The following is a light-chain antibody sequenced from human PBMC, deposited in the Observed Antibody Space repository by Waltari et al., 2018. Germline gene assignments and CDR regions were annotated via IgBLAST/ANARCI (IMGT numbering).Light chain of an antibody. CDR3: AAWDDSLNAYV. CDR1: SSNIGRNT. V-gene: IGLV1-44*01. Sequence: QSVVTQPPSRSGAPGQRVTIFCSGGSSNIGRNTVNWYQHVPGTAPKLLIYSNDQRPSGVPDGFSGSKSGTSASLAIGGLRSEDEADYYCAAWDDSLNAYVFGSGTRAAVL. J-gene: IGLJ1*01. CDR2: SND.